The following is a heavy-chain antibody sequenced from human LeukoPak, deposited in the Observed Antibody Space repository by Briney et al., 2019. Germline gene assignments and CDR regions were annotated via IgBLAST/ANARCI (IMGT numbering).Heavy chain of an antibody. V-gene: IGHV4-59*01. Sequence: PSETLSLTCTVSGGSISSYYWSWIRQPPGKGLEWIGYIYYSGSTNYNPSLKSRVTISVDTSKNQFSLKLSSVTAADTAVYYCACLYGSGSHPYYGMDVWGQGTTVTVSS. J-gene: IGHJ6*02. CDR1: GGSISSYY. CDR3: ACLYGSGSHPYYGMDV. CDR2: IYYSGST. D-gene: IGHD3-10*01.